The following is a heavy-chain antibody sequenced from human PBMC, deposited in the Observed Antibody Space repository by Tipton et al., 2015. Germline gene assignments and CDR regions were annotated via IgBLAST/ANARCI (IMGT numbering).Heavy chain of an antibody. Sequence: SLRLSCTASGFDFRSYAMSWVRQTPEKGLEWASGISGSGTFAHYVDSVKGRFTISRDNSRNTVYLQMNSLRVEDTAVYYCAKDWGWWELGVAHWGQGTLVAVSS. J-gene: IGHJ4*02. CDR2: ISGSGTFA. CDR1: GFDFRSYA. CDR3: AKDWGWWELGVAH. V-gene: IGHV3-23*02. D-gene: IGHD1-26*01.